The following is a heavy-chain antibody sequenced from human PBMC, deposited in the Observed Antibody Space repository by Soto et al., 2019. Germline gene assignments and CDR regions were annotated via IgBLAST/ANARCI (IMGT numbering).Heavy chain of an antibody. CDR2: IIPVFGAT. CDR1: GVSFSSYA. J-gene: IGHJ6*02. CDR3: ANHQKLYYGDVYYYSPMDV. V-gene: IGHV1-69*01. D-gene: IGHD4-17*01. Sequence: QVQLVQSGAEVKKPGSSVKVSCKASGVSFSSYAISWVRQAPGQGLEWMGGIIPVFGATRYAQNFQGRVTITADESTSTAYMELSSLRSEDTAVYYCANHQKLYYGDVYYYSPMDVWGRGTTVTVSS.